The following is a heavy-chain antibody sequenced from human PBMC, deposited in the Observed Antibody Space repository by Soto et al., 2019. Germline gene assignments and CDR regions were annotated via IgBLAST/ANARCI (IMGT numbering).Heavy chain of an antibody. V-gene: IGHV4-59*01. CDR2: IYYSGST. J-gene: IGHJ4*02. CDR3: ARGVWSGYQYYFDY. D-gene: IGHD3-3*01. CDR1: GGSISSYY. Sequence: SETLSLTCTVSGGSISSYYWSWIRQPPGKGLEWIGYIYYSGSTNYNPSLKSRVTISVDTSKNQFSLKLSYVTAADTAVYYCARGVWSGYQYYFDYWGQGTLVTVSS.